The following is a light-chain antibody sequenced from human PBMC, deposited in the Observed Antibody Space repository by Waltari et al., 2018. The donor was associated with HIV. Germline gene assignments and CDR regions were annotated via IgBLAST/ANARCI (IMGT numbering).Light chain of an antibody. V-gene: IGLV2-14*01. CDR2: EVS. Sequence: QSALTQPASVSGSPGQSITISCTGTSSDVGGSKYVSWYQHHPGKAPKLMIYEVSNRPSGVSNRFSGSKSGNTASLTISGLQPEDEADYYCTSYAGSITLVEFGGGTKLTVL. J-gene: IGLJ2*01. CDR1: SSDVGGSKY. CDR3: TSYAGSITLVE.